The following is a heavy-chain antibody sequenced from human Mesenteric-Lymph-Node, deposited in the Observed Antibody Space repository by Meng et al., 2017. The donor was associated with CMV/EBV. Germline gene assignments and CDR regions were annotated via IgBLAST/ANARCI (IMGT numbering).Heavy chain of an antibody. Sequence: GESLKISCAASGFTFSSYWMSWVRQAPGKGLEWVANVNYDGSEKYYVGSVKGRFTISRDNAKNSPYLQMDSPRAEDTAVYYCARDRLQDFYYYYGMDVWGQGTTVTVSS. CDR3: ARDRLQDFYYYYGMDV. J-gene: IGHJ6*02. CDR1: GFTFSSYW. V-gene: IGHV3-7*01. D-gene: IGHD4-11*01. CDR2: VNYDGSEK.